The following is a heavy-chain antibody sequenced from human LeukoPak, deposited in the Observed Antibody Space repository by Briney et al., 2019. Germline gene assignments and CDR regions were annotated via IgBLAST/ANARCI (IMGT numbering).Heavy chain of an antibody. CDR2: IYYSGST. V-gene: IGHV4-39*07. CDR1: GGSISSSSYY. D-gene: IGHD4-17*01. CDR3: ARETVTTVDWFDP. Sequence: SETLSLTCTVSGGSISSSSYYWGWIRQPPGKGLEWIGSIYYSGSTYYNPSLKSRVTMSVDTSKNQFSLKLSSVTAADTAVYYCARETVTTVDWFDPWGQGTLVTVSS. J-gene: IGHJ5*02.